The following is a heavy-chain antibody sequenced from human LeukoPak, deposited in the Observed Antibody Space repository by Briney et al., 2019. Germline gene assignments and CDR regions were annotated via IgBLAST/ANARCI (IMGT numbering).Heavy chain of an antibody. CDR1: GYTFTGYY. J-gene: IGHJ4*02. V-gene: IGHV1-2*02. Sequence: ASVNVSCKASGYTFTGYYMHWVRQAPGQGLEWMGWINPNSGGTNYAQKFQGRVTMTRDTSISTAYMELSRLRSDDTAVYYCARGEGSSWYNYFDYWGQGTLVTVSS. CDR2: INPNSGGT. CDR3: ARGEGSSWYNYFDY. D-gene: IGHD6-13*01.